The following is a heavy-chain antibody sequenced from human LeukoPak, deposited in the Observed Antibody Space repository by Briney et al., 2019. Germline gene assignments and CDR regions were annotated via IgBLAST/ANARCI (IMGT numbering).Heavy chain of an antibody. Sequence: GGSLRLSCAASGLTFSSYEMNWVRQAPGKGLEWVSYISSSGSSIYYADSVKGRFTISRGNAKKSLYLQMHSLRAEDTAVYYCARDSHKFDSSGYYPDAFDIWGQGTMVTVSS. J-gene: IGHJ3*02. CDR3: ARDSHKFDSSGYYPDAFDI. CDR2: ISSSGSSI. V-gene: IGHV3-48*03. CDR1: GLTFSSYE. D-gene: IGHD3-22*01.